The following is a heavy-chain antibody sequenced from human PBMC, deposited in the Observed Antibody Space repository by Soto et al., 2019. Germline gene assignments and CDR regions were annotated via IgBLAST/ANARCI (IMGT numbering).Heavy chain of an antibody. V-gene: IGHV5-51*01. Sequence: GESLKISCKGSGYSFTNYWIGWVRQMPGKGLEWMGIIYPGNSDTRYSPSFQGQVTISADKSISTAYLQWSSLKASDTAMYYCARHNRYSSTWFEGWFDPWGQGTLVTVSS. CDR2: IYPGNSDT. J-gene: IGHJ5*02. CDR1: GYSFTNYW. D-gene: IGHD6-13*01. CDR3: ARHNRYSSTWFEGWFDP.